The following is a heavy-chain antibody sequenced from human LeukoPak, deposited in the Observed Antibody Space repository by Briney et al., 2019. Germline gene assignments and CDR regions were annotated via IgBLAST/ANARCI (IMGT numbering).Heavy chain of an antibody. J-gene: IGHJ6*03. CDR3: ATLPGSNRDMDV. CDR1: GGPISSSSYY. D-gene: IGHD3-10*01. Sequence: PSETLSLTCTVSGGPISSSSYYWGWIRQPPGKGLEWIGSIFYSGSTYYNPSLKRRVTMSVDTSKNQFYLKLSSVTAADTAVYYCATLPGSNRDMDVWGKGTTVTASS. V-gene: IGHV4-39*01. CDR2: IFYSGST.